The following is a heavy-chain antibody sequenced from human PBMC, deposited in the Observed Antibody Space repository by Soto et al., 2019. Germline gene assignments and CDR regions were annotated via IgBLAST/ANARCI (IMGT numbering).Heavy chain of an antibody. J-gene: IGHJ4*02. Sequence: ASVKVSCKASGYTFTSYYMHWVRQAPGQGLEWMGIINPSGGSTRYAQKFQGRVTMTRDTSTSTVYMELSSLRSEDTAAYYCARGLIYDSSGYYFDYWGQGTQVTVSS. CDR3: ARGLIYDSSGYYFDY. V-gene: IGHV1-46*01. D-gene: IGHD3-22*01. CDR1: GYTFTSYY. CDR2: INPSGGST.